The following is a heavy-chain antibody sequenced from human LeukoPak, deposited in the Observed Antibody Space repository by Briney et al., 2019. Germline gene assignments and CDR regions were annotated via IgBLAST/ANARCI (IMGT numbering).Heavy chain of an antibody. J-gene: IGHJ4*02. D-gene: IGHD5-18*01. CDR3: ASEIPLHGYSYEAGF. CDR2: INTNTGNP. Sequence: ASVKVSCKASGYTFTSYAMNWVRQAPGQGLEWMGWINTNTGNPTYAQGFTGRFVFSLDTSVSTAYLQISSLKAEDTAVYYCASEIPLHGYSYEAGFWGQGTLVTVSS. V-gene: IGHV7-4-1*02. CDR1: GYTFTSYA.